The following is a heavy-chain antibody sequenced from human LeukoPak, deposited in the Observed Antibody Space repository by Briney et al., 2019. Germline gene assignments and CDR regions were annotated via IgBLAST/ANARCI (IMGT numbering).Heavy chain of an antibody. D-gene: IGHD3-10*01. CDR2: IYHSEST. CDR1: GGSISSSSYY. V-gene: IGHV4-39*07. Sequence: PSETLSLTCTVSGGSISSSSYYWGWIRQPPGKGLEWIGNIYHSESTNYNPSLKSRVTISVDTSKNQFSLKLSSVTAADTAVYYCARIMVRGVMEYWGQGILVTVSS. J-gene: IGHJ4*02. CDR3: ARIMVRGVMEY.